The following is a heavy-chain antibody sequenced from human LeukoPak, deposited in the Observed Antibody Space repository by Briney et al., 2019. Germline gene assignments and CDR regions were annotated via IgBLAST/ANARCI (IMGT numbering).Heavy chain of an antibody. CDR1: GFTFSTYG. CDR3: AKALLTGTYYYYAMDV. D-gene: IGHD1-20*01. J-gene: IGHJ6*02. CDR2: ISYDGSNK. Sequence: GRSLGLSCAASGFTFSTYGVHWVRQAPGKGLEWVAVISYDGSNKYYADSVKGRFTISRDNSKNTLYLQMNSLRAEDTAVYHCAKALLTGTYYYYAMDVWGQETTVTVSS. V-gene: IGHV3-30*18.